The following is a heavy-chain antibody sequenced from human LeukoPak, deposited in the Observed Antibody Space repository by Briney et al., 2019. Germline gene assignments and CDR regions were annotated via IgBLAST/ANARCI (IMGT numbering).Heavy chain of an antibody. CDR3: AKEGRGIAAAGFYYYYGMDV. CDR1: GDSVSSNSAA. J-gene: IGHJ6*02. D-gene: IGHD6-13*01. V-gene: IGHV6-1*01. Sequence: SQTLSLTCAISGDSVSSNSAAWNWNRQSPSRGLEWLGRTYYRSKWYNDYAVSVKSRITINPDTSKNQFSLQLNSVTPEDTAVYYCAKEGRGIAAAGFYYYYGMDVWGQGTTVTVSS. CDR2: TYYRSKWYN.